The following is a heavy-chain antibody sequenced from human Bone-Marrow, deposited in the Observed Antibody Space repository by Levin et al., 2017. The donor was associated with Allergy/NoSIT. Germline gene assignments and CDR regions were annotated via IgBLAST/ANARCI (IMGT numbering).Heavy chain of an antibody. J-gene: IGHJ6*04. CDR1: GASISDFY. Sequence: SETLSLTCTVSGASISDFYWSWIRQPPGKGLEWIGWGSYSGSTNYNPSLKSRVAISIDPSKNQLSLKVSSVTAADTAVYYCARNYDFWSGYRTPLGMDVWGKGTTVTVSS. V-gene: IGHV4-59*08. D-gene: IGHD3-3*01. CDR3: ARNYDFWSGYRTPLGMDV. CDR2: GSYSGST.